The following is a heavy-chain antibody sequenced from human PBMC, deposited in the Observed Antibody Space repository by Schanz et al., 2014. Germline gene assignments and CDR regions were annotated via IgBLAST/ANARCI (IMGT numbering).Heavy chain of an antibody. CDR1: GYTFTDYG. CDR2: INAGTGNT. Sequence: QVQLVQSGAEVKKPGASVKVSCKASGYTFTDYGVIWVRQAPGQRLEWMGWINAGTGNTEYSQKFQGRVTMTTDTSTSTAYMDLRSLRSDDTAVYYCARLGTGMAVAGSVIDSYYYYMDVWGEGTTVTVSS. V-gene: IGHV1-18*01. CDR3: ARLGTGMAVAGSVIDSYYYYMDV. J-gene: IGHJ6*03. D-gene: IGHD6-19*01.